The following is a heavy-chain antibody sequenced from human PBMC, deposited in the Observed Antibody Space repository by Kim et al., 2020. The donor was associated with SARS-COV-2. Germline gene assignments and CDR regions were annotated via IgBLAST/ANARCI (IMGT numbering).Heavy chain of an antibody. CDR1: GGTFSNYA. Sequence: SVKVSCKASGGTFSNYAISWVRQAPGQGLEWMGGIIPIFGTSNYAQKFQGRVTITADESTSTAYMELSSLRSEDTAVYYCARGGYRSGWYGSAMRYLDYWGQGTQVTVSS. J-gene: IGHJ4*02. V-gene: IGHV1-69*13. CDR3: ARGGYRSGWYGSAMRYLDY. CDR2: IIPIFGTS. D-gene: IGHD6-19*01.